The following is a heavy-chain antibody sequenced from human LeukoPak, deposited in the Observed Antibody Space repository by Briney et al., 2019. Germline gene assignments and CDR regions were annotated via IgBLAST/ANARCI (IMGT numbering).Heavy chain of an antibody. CDR1: GGSITNYY. Sequence: SETLSLTCTVSGGSITNYYWNWIRQPPGKGLEWIGYIYYSGSTNYNPSLKSRVTISLDTSKNQFSLRRTSLSAAYTAVNYCARGFDSKSTYFDYWGQGTLLTVSS. D-gene: IGHD5-12*01. CDR3: ARGFDSKSTYFDY. J-gene: IGHJ4*02. CDR2: IYYSGST. V-gene: IGHV4-59*01.